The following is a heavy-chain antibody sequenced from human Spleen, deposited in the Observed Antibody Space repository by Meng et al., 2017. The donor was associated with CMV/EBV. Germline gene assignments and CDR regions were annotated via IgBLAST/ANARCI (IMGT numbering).Heavy chain of an antibody. CDR2: IYYSGST. CDR3: ARNTYRYFDY. V-gene: IGHV4-31*03. Sequence: LRLSCTVSGGSISSGGYYWSWIRQHPGKGLEWIGYIYYSGSTYYNPSLKSRVTISVDTSKNQFSLKLSSVTAADTAVYYCARNTYRYFDYWGQGTLVTVSS. CDR1: GGSISSGGYY. J-gene: IGHJ4*02. D-gene: IGHD2-21*01.